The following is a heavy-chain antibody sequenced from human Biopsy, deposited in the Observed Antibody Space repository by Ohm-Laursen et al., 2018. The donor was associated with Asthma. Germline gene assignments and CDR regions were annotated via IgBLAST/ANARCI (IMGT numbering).Heavy chain of an antibody. V-gene: IGHV3-30-3*01. CDR3: AREGVASTHIED. CDR1: RFTYE. CDR2: ISYDGGSI. D-gene: IGHD5-12*01. Sequence: SLRLSCSASRFTYEMHWVRQAPGKGLEWVAVISYDGGSIYYADSVKGRFTISRDNSKNTLSLQMNSLTAEDTAVYYCAREGVASTHIEDWGQGTLVTVSS. J-gene: IGHJ4*02.